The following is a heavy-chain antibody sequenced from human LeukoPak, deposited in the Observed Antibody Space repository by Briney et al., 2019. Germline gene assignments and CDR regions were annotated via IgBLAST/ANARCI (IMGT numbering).Heavy chain of an antibody. CDR1: GYSFTTYA. D-gene: IGHD1-26*01. CDR3: ARGWDRFEY. V-gene: IGHV1-18*04. CDR2: ISTYNDNT. J-gene: IGHJ4*02. Sequence: GASVKVSCKASGYSFTTYAISWVRQAPGQGLEWMGWISTYNDNTSYAQNLQGRVTLTTDTSTSTAYMELRSLRSDDTAVYYCARGWDRFEYWGQGTLVTVSS.